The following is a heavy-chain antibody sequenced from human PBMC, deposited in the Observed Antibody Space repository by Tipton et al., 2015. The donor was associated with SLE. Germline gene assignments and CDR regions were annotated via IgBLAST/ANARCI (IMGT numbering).Heavy chain of an antibody. Sequence: LRLSCTVSGDSITDSGYSWNWVRQHPGAGLEWIGYIHHSGRTDYNPSLRSRVTISRDTSKNQFSLNVNSVTAADTAVYYCARQHSGGATDTWGQGTLVTVSS. J-gene: IGHJ5*02. CDR2: IHHSGRT. CDR1: GDSITDSGYS. CDR3: ARQHSGGATDT. D-gene: IGHD1-26*01. V-gene: IGHV4-31*03.